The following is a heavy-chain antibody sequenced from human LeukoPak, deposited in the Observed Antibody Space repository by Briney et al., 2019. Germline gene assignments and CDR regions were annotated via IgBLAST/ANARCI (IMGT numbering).Heavy chain of an antibody. CDR2: ISYDGSNK. Sequence: GRSLRLSCAASGFTFSSYGMHWVRQAPGKGLEWVAVISYDGSNKYYADSVKGRFTISRDNSKNTLYLQMNSLRAEDTAVYYCAKDTAAAGIGYFQHWGQGTLVTVSS. CDR3: AKDTAAAGIGYFQH. V-gene: IGHV3-30*18. J-gene: IGHJ1*01. CDR1: GFTFSSYG. D-gene: IGHD6-13*01.